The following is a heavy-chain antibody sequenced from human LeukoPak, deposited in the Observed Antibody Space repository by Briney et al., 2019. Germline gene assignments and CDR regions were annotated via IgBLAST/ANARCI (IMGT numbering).Heavy chain of an antibody. CDR2: INSDGSST. CDR1: GFTFSSYW. CDR3: AKPRQQLVRYGLDV. Sequence: GGSLRLSCAASGFTFSSYWMHWVRQAPGKGLVWVSRINSDGSSTSYADSVKGRFTISRDNSKSTLYLQMNSLRSEDTAVYYCAKPRQQLVRYGLDVWGQGTTVIVSS. J-gene: IGHJ6*02. V-gene: IGHV3-74*01. D-gene: IGHD6-6*01.